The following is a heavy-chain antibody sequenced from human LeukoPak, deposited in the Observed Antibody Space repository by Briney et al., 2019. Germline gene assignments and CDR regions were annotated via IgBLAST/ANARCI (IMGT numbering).Heavy chain of an antibody. CDR1: GGSISSYY. CDR2: IYYSGST. Sequence: SETLSLTCTVSGGSISSYYWSWVRQPPGKGLEWIGYIYYSGSTNYNPSLKSRVTISVDTSKNQFSLKLSSVTAADTAVYYCASEQPPYYYYGMDVWGQGTTVTVSS. D-gene: IGHD6-13*01. J-gene: IGHJ6*02. CDR3: ASEQPPYYYYGMDV. V-gene: IGHV4-59*01.